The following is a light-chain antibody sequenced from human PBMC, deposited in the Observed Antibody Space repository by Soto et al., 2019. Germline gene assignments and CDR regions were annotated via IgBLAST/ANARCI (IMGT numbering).Light chain of an antibody. CDR2: GAS. J-gene: IGKJ1*01. V-gene: IGKV3-15*01. Sequence: EAVMTQSPGTLSVSPGERVTLSCRASQSVSSHLAWYQQKPGQAPRLLIHGASTRATGIPDRFSGSGSGTEFTLTISSLQSEDSAVYYCQQYSSSRTFGQGTKVEIK. CDR1: QSVSSH. CDR3: QQYSSSRT.